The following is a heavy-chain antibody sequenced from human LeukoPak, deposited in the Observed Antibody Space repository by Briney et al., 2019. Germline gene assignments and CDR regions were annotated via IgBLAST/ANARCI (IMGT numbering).Heavy chain of an antibody. CDR2: ITNTGGAT. J-gene: IGHJ4*02. Sequence: GGSLRLSCAASGFTFSTYMMYWVRQAPGKGLEWVSAITNTGGATFYADSVRGRFSLSRDNSKNTLSLQMNSREAADTAIYYCAKGSPQYHYEYWGQGALVAVSS. CDR3: AKGSPQYHYEY. CDR1: GFTFSTYM. D-gene: IGHD2-2*01. V-gene: IGHV3-23*01.